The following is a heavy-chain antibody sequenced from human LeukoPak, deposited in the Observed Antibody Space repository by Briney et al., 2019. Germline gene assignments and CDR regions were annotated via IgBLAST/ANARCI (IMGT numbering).Heavy chain of an antibody. J-gene: IGHJ4*02. Sequence: ASVKVSCKASGYTFTSYYMHWVRQAPGQGLEWMGIINPSGGSTSYAQKFQGRVTMTRDTSTSTVYMELSSLRSEDTAVYYCAKKGVEVRGTNGGFAYWGREPWSPSPQ. D-gene: IGHD3-10*01. V-gene: IGHV1-46*01. CDR3: AKKGVEVRGTNGGFAY. CDR2: INPSGGST. CDR1: GYTFTSYY.